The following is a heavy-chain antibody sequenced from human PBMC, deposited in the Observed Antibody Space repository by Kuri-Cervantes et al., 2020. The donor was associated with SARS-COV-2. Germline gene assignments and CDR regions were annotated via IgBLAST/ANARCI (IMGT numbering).Heavy chain of an antibody. CDR3: ARDRAGYYHMDV. Sequence: GESLQISCAASGFTFFSYGMHWVRQAPGKGLEWVAVIWYDGSNEYYADSAKGRFTISRDNSKNTLYLQMNSLRADDTAVYYCARDRAGYYHMDVWGKGTTVTVFS. J-gene: IGHJ6*03. CDR1: GFTFFSYG. D-gene: IGHD3-22*01. V-gene: IGHV3-33*01. CDR2: IWYDGSNE.